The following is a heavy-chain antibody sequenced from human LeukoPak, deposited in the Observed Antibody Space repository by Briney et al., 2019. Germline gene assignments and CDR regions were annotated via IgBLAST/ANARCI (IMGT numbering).Heavy chain of an antibody. V-gene: IGHV3-21*01. CDR3: ARDGPEQWLTEGYYYYYYYMDV. CDR2: ISSSSSYI. J-gene: IGHJ6*03. Sequence: GGSLRLSCAASGFTFSSYSMNWVRQAPGKGLEWVSSISSSSSYIYYADSVKGRFTISRDNAKNSLYLQMNSLRAEDTAVYYCARDGPEQWLTEGYYYYYYYMDVWGKGTTVTVSS. CDR1: GFTFSSYS. D-gene: IGHD6-19*01.